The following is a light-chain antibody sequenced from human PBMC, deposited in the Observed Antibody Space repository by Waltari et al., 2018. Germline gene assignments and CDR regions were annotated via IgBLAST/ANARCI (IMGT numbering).Light chain of an antibody. CDR1: QSVSSN. CDR2: SAS. Sequence: EIVMTQSPATMSVSQRERATLSCRASQSVSSNLAWYQQKPGQAPRLLIYSASTRATGIPARFSGSGSGTEFTLTISSLQSEDFAVDYCQQYNNWPPWTFGQGTKVEIK. CDR3: QQYNNWPPWT. J-gene: IGKJ1*01. V-gene: IGKV3-15*01.